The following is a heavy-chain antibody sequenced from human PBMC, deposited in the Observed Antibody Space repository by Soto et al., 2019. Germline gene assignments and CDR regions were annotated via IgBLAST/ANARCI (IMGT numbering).Heavy chain of an antibody. J-gene: IGHJ4*02. CDR3: ASVSVVVGATIDS. CDR1: GYTFSSNS. Sequence: ASVKVSCKASGYTFSSNSIHWVRQAPGQGLEGMGWITPFNGDTSYAQKFQGRVTMTTDTSTSTVFMELRSLSFADPALYYCASVSVVVGATIDSWGQGTLVTVSS. D-gene: IGHD2-15*01. CDR2: ITPFNGDT. V-gene: IGHV1-18*04.